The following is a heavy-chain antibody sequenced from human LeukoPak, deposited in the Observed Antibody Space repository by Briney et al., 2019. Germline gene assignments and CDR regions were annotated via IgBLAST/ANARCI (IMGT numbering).Heavy chain of an antibody. J-gene: IGHJ4*02. CDR1: VLIVSSDY. Sequence: GGSLRLSCAASVLIVSSDYMSWVRQAPGKGLEWVSVIYSGGNTYYADSVKGRFTISRDSSKNTFHLQMNSLRVEDTAVYYCARGPVIEGYDSSGYYGPTYLDYWGQGTLVTVSS. CDR2: IYSGGNT. D-gene: IGHD3-22*01. CDR3: ARGPVIEGYDSSGYYGPTYLDY. V-gene: IGHV3-66*01.